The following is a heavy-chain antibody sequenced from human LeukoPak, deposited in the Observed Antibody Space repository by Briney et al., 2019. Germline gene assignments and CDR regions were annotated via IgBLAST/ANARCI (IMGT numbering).Heavy chain of an antibody. J-gene: IGHJ4*02. CDR1: GGSISSYY. V-gene: IGHV4-59*01. CDR3: ASLYYDYVWGSYNYYFDY. D-gene: IGHD3-16*01. Sequence: SETLSLTCTVSGGSISSYYWSWIRQPPGKGLEWIGYIYYSGSTNYNPSLKSRVTISVDTSKNQFSLKLSSVTAADTAVYYCASLYYDYVWGSYNYYFDYWGQGTLVTVSS. CDR2: IYYSGST.